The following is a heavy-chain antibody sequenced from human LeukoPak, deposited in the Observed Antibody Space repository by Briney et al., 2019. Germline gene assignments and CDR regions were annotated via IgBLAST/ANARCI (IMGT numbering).Heavy chain of an antibody. Sequence: SVKVSCKASGGTFSKYSISWVRQRPGQGLEWMGGITPLFGTANYAQKFQGRVTITADESTSTAYMELSSLRSEDTAVYYCARDSCSGGSCYGGMDVWGQGTTVTVSS. CDR3: ARDSCSGGSCYGGMDV. V-gene: IGHV1-69*01. J-gene: IGHJ6*02. D-gene: IGHD2-15*01. CDR2: ITPLFGTA. CDR1: GGTFSKYS.